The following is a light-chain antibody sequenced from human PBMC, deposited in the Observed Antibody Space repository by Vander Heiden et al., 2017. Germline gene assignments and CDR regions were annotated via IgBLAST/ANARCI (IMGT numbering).Light chain of an antibody. J-gene: IGLJ2*01. Sequence: QSALTQPRSVSGSPGQSVTISCTGTSSYVGGYNYVSWYQQHPGKAPKLLIYDVIKRPSGVPDHFSGSKSGNTASLTISGLQADDEADYYCCSYAGGNTFVLFGGGTKLTVL. CDR1: SSYVGGYNY. V-gene: IGLV2-11*01. CDR3: CSYAGGNTFVL. CDR2: DVI.